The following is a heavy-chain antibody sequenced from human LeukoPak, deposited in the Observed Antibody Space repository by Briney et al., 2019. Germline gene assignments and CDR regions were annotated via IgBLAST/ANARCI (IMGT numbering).Heavy chain of an antibody. CDR1: GGSISSGDYY. CDR2: IYYSGST. CDR3: ARHNDYYVVGGMDV. J-gene: IGHJ6*02. V-gene: IGHV4-30-4*01. D-gene: IGHD3-10*02. Sequence: PSETLSLTCTVSGGSISSGDYYWSWIRQPPGKGLEWIGHIYYSGSTNYNPSLKSRVTISVDTSKNQFSLKLSSVTAADTAVYYCARHNDYYVVGGMDVWGQGTTVTVSS.